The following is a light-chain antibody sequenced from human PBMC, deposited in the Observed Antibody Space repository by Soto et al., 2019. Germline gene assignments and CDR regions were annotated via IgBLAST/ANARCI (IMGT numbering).Light chain of an antibody. J-gene: IGLJ1*01. CDR3: SSYSSISRYV. CDR1: SSDVGKYDR. CDR2: EVT. V-gene: IGLV2-18*02. Sequence: QSALTQPPSVSGSPGQSVTISCTGTSSDVGKYDRVSWYQQPPGTAPKLIIYEVTNRPSGVPARFSGSKSGNTASLTISGLQAEDEADYYCSSYSSISRYVFGAGSMVTVL.